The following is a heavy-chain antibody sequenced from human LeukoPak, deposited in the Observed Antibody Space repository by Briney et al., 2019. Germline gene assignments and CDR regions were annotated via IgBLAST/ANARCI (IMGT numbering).Heavy chain of an antibody. Sequence: SVKVSCKASGGTFSSYAISWVRQAPGQGLEWMGGIIPIFGTANYSQKFQGRVTITTDESTSTAYLELSSLRSEDAAVYYCARELHPYGSSSYYYYYMDVWGKGTTVTVSS. V-gene: IGHV1-69*05. CDR1: GGTFSSYA. CDR2: IIPIFGTA. D-gene: IGHD6-6*01. CDR3: ARELHPYGSSSYYYYYMDV. J-gene: IGHJ6*03.